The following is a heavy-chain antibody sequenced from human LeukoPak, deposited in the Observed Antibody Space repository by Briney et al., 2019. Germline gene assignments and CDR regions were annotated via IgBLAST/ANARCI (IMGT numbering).Heavy chain of an antibody. CDR3: ARDCSSTSCYDY. J-gene: IGHJ4*02. CDR1: GGTFSSYA. CDR2: IIPILGIA. Sequence: SVKVSCKASGGTFSSYAISWVRQAPGQGLEWMGRIIPILGIANYAQKFQGRVTITADKSTSAAYMELSSLGSEDTAVYYCARDCSSTSCYDYWGQGTLVTVSS. V-gene: IGHV1-69*04. D-gene: IGHD2-2*01.